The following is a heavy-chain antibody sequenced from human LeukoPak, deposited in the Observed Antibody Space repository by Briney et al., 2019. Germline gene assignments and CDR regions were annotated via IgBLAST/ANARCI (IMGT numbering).Heavy chain of an antibody. Sequence: EPSETLSLTCTVSGGSISSGSYYWSWIRQPAGKGLEWIGRIYTSGSTNYNPSLKSRVTISVDTSNNQFSLKLSSVTAADTAVYYCARDKVVINPYYYYYMDVWGKGTTVTVSS. CDR3: ARDKVVINPYYYYYMDV. CDR1: GGSISSGSYY. CDR2: IYTSGST. D-gene: IGHD3-22*01. J-gene: IGHJ6*03. V-gene: IGHV4-61*02.